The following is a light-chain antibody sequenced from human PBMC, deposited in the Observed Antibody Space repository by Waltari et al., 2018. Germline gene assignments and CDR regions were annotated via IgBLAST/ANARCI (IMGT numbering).Light chain of an antibody. J-gene: IGKJ1*01. CDR1: QSVSSSY. Sequence: EIVLTQSPGTLSLSPGARATLSCRASQSVSSSYLAWYQQKPGRAPRLLIYGASSRATGIPDRFSGSGSGTDFTLTISRLEPEDFAVYSCQQYGSSPQTFGQGSKVEIK. V-gene: IGKV3-20*01. CDR2: GAS. CDR3: QQYGSSPQT.